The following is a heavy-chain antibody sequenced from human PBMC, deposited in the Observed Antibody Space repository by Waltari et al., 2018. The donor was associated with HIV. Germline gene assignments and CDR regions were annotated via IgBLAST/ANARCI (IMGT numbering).Heavy chain of an antibody. CDR2: IYSGDST. J-gene: IGHJ6*02. CDR1: GFTVSRTD. Sequence: EVQLVESGGGLMQPGGSLRISCAASGFTVSRTDMSWVRQAPGKGLEWVSIIYSGDSTFYADSVKGRFIVSRDKSKNTLFLQMNSLRAEDTAVYYCARDRGFSGYGGMDVWGHGTTVTVSS. D-gene: IGHD5-12*01. CDR3: ARDRGFSGYGGMDV. V-gene: IGHV3-53*01.